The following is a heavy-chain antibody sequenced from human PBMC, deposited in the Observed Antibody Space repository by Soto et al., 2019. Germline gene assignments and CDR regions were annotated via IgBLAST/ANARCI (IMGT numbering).Heavy chain of an antibody. CDR2: IIPILGIA. J-gene: IGHJ4*02. Sequence: QVQLVQSGAEVKKPGSSVKVSCKASGGTFSSYTISWVRQAPGQGLEWMGRIIPILGIANYAQKFQGRVTITADKSTSTAYRELSSLRSEDTAVYYCARDPNERWLQFGYWCQGTLVTVSS. CDR1: GGTFSSYT. CDR3: ARDPNERWLQFGY. V-gene: IGHV1-69*08. D-gene: IGHD5-12*01.